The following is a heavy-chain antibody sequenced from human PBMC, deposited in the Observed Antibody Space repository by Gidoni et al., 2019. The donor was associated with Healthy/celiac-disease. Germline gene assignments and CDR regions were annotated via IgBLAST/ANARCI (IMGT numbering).Heavy chain of an antibody. Sequence: EGQRLESGGGGGEPGGARRLACAASGFTFSRYAMSWVRQAPGKGLEWVSAIVGRGGSTSYAASVKGRFTISRDNSKTPLYLQLNSLRAEDTAVYYCANLNKGWSFDYWGQGTLVTVSS. D-gene: IGHD6-19*01. J-gene: IGHJ4*02. V-gene: IGHV3-23*01. CDR2: IVGRGGST. CDR1: GFTFSRYA. CDR3: ANLNKGWSFDY.